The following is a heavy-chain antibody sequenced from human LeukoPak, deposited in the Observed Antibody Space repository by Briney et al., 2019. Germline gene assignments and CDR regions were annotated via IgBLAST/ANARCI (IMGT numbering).Heavy chain of an antibody. D-gene: IGHD2-2*01. CDR3: ARPLGYCSSTSCYGGTVFDY. V-gene: IGHV1-18*01. CDR1: GYTFTNYA. Sequence: ASVKVSCKASGYTFTNYAMNWVRQAPGQGLEWMGWISAYNGNTNYAQKLQGRVTMTTDTSTSTAYMELRSLRSDDTAVYYCARPLGYCSSTSCYGGTVFDYWGQGTLVTVSS. CDR2: ISAYNGNT. J-gene: IGHJ4*02.